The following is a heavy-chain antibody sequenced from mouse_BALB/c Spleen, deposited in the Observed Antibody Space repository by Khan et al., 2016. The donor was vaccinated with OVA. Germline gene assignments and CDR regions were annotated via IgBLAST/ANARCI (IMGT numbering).Heavy chain of an antibody. CDR1: GFNIKDTY. Sequence: EVKLEESGAELVKPGASVKLSCTASGFNIKDTYLHWVKQRPEQGLEWIGRIAPANGNTQYDPKFQGKATLTSDTSSNTAYLQLNSLTSDDTAVYCGARPSHDPRDFEVWGAGTTVTVSS. CDR3: ARPSHDPRDFEV. J-gene: IGHJ1*01. CDR2: IAPANGNT. V-gene: IGHV14-3*02. D-gene: IGHD6-1*01.